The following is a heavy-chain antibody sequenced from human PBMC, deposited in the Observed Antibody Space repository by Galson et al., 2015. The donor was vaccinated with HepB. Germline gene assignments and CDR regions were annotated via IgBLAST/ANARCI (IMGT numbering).Heavy chain of an antibody. J-gene: IGHJ6*02. CDR3: ARGYCSGGSCYSVFSYYGMDV. CDR2: ISYDGSNK. V-gene: IGHV3-30*04. D-gene: IGHD2-15*01. CDR1: GFTFSSYA. Sequence: SLRLSCAASGFTFSSYAMHWVSQAPGKGLEWVAVISYDGSNKYYADSVKGRFTISRDNSKNTLYLQMNSLRAEDTAVYYCARGYCSGGSCYSVFSYYGMDVWGQGTTVTVSS.